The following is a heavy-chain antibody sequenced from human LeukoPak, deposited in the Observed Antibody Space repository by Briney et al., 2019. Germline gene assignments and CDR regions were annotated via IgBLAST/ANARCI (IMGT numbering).Heavy chain of an antibody. J-gene: IGHJ6*03. CDR3: ANERLRRSLRFVEWLRYYMDV. CDR2: IIPIFGTA. Sequence: ASVKVSCKASGYTFTSYAISWVRQAPGQGLEWMGGIIPIFGTANYAQKFQGRVTITADESTSTAYMELRSLRSEATAVYYCANERLRRSLRFVEWLRYYMDVWGKGTTVTVSS. D-gene: IGHD3-3*01. CDR1: GYTFTSYA. V-gene: IGHV1-69*13.